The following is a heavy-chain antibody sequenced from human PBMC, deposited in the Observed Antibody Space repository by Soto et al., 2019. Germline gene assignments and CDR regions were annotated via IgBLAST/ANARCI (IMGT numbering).Heavy chain of an antibody. V-gene: IGHV1-18*01. J-gene: IGHJ6*02. D-gene: IGHD3-16*01. Sequence: QVQLVQSGAEVKKPGASVKVSCKASGYTFTSYGISWVRQAPGQGLEWMGWISAYNGNTNYAQKLQGRVTMTTDTSPSTGYMEVRRLRFDGTGGDYRAGDFWGDLVGYYYGMDVWGQGTTVTVSS. CDR1: GYTFTSYG. CDR2: ISAYNGNT. CDR3: AGDFWGDLVGYYYGMDV.